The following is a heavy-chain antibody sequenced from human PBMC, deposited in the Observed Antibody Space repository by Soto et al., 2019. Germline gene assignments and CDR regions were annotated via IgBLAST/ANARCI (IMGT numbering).Heavy chain of an antibody. CDR1: AGSISSDY. V-gene: IGHV4-59*05. Sequence: PSQTMSLTCTVSAGSISSDYGCWIRQPPGKGLEWIGSIYYRGNAYYNPSLQTRVTISLDKSKSQFSLKLNSVTAADSALYFCARLEGLATISYYFDFWGPGALVTVSS. D-gene: IGHD1-1*01. CDR2: IYYRGNA. CDR3: ARLEGLATISYYFDF. J-gene: IGHJ4*02.